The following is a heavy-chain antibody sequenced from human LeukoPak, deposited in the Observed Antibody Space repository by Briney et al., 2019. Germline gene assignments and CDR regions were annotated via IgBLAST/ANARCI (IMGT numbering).Heavy chain of an antibody. J-gene: IGHJ3*02. D-gene: IGHD2-15*01. CDR3: ARDRTPIPAATPSEDAFDI. Sequence: ASVKVSCKASGGTFSSYAISWVRQAPGQGLEWMGGIIPIFGTANYAQKFQGRVTITADESTSTAYMELSSLRSEDTAVYYCARDRTPIPAATPSEDAFDIWGQGTMVTVSS. CDR2: IIPIFGTA. V-gene: IGHV1-69*13. CDR1: GGTFSSYA.